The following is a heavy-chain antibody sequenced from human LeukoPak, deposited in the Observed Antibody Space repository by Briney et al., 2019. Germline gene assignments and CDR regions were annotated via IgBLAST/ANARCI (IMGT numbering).Heavy chain of an antibody. J-gene: IGHJ4*02. CDR1: GGSISSSSYY. CDR3: ASYDSSGYPPRY. D-gene: IGHD3-22*01. V-gene: IGHV4-39*01. Sequence: SETLSLTCTVSGGSISSSSYYWGWIRQPPGKGLEWIGSIYYSGSTYYNPSLKSRVTISVDTSKNQFSLKLSSVTAADTAVYYCASYDSSGYPPRYWGQGTLVTVSS. CDR2: IYYSGST.